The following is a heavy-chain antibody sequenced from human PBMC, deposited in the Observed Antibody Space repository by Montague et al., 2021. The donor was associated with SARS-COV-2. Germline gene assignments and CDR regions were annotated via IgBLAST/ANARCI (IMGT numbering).Heavy chain of an antibody. Sequence: SLRLSCAASGFTFSSYAMHWVRQAPVKGLEWVALISYDGSNKYYADSVKGRFTISRDNSKNTLYLQMNSLRAEDTAVYYCARDSGSSFDPWGQGTLVTVSS. CDR2: ISYDGSNK. D-gene: IGHD1-26*01. J-gene: IGHJ5*02. V-gene: IGHV3-30*04. CDR3: ARDSGSSFDP. CDR1: GFTFSSYA.